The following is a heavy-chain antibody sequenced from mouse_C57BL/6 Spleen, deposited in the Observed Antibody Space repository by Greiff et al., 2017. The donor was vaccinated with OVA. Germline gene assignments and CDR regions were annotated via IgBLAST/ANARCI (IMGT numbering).Heavy chain of an antibody. CDR2: ISYDGSN. CDR1: GYSITSGYY. CDR3: AREGSGYVDY. J-gene: IGHJ2*01. V-gene: IGHV3-6*01. Sequence: DVKLVESGPGLVKPSQSLSLTCSVTGYSITSGYYWNWIRQFPGNKLEWMGYISYDGSNNYNPSLKNRSSITRDTSKNQFFLKLNSVTTEDTATYYCAREGSGYVDYWGQGTTLTVSS. D-gene: IGHD3-2*02.